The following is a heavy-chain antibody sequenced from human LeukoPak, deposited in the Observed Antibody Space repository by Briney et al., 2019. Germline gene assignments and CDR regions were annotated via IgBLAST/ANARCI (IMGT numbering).Heavy chain of an antibody. V-gene: IGHV2-70*11. J-gene: IGHJ4*02. Sequence: SGPTLVNPTQTLTLTCTFSGFSLSTSGMCVSWIRQPPGKALEWLARIDWDDDKYYSTSLKTRLTTSKDTSKNQVVLTMTNMDPVDTATYYCARTASTTVTSPFDYWGQGTLVTVSS. CDR2: IDWDDDK. CDR3: ARTASTTVTSPFDY. D-gene: IGHD4-17*01. CDR1: GFSLSTSGMC.